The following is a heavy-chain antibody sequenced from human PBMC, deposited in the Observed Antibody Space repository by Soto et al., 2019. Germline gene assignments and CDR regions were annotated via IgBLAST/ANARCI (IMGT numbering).Heavy chain of an antibody. CDR1: GYTFTSYG. Sequence: QVQLVQSGAEVKKPGASVKVSCKASGYTFTSYGISWVRQAPGQGLEWMGWINAYNGNTNYAQNLQGRLTMTTDTSTSNAARARRSLRSDDTAVYYCARDWFGVDYWGQGTLVTVSS. D-gene: IGHD3-10*01. J-gene: IGHJ4*02. CDR3: ARDWFGVDY. CDR2: INAYNGNT. V-gene: IGHV1-18*01.